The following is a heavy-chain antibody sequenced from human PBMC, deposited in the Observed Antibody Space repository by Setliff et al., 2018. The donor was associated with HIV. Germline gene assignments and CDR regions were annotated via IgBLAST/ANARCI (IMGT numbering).Heavy chain of an antibody. J-gene: IGHJ6*02. Sequence: GGSLRLSCAASGFTFSSYTMNWVRQVPGKGLEWVSSITSTGRYIYYEDSLKGRFTISRDNAKNTLHLQMNSLRAEDTAVYYCAKVGGLGDYVWGSWSYYYGMDVWGQGTTVTVSS. CDR1: GFTFSSYT. CDR3: AKVGGLGDYVWGSWSYYYGMDV. V-gene: IGHV3-21*04. D-gene: IGHD3-16*01. CDR2: ITSTGRYI.